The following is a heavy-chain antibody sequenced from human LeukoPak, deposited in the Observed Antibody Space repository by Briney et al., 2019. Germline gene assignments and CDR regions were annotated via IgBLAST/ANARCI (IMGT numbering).Heavy chain of an antibody. D-gene: IGHD3-22*01. V-gene: IGHV4-39*01. Sequence: SETLSLTCTVSGGSISSSSYYRGWIRQPPGKGLEWIGSIYYSGSTYYNPSLKSRVTISVDTSKNQFSLKLSSVTAADTAVYYCARQEYFYDRSGYYPDYWGQGTLVTVSS. CDR1: GGSISSSSYY. CDR2: IYYSGST. J-gene: IGHJ4*02. CDR3: ARQEYFYDRSGYYPDY.